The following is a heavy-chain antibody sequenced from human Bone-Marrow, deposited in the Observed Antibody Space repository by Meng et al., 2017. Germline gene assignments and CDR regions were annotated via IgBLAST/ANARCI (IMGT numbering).Heavy chain of an antibody. V-gene: IGHV3-33*01. CDR1: GFTFSSYG. Sequence: GESLKISCAASGFTFSSYGMHWVRQAPGKGLEWVAVIWYDGSNKYYADSVKGRFTISRDNAKNTLYLQMNSLRAEDTAVYYCAREGLRYFDWLLPVYYYYYGMDVWGQGTTVTVSS. CDR2: IWYDGSNK. J-gene: IGHJ6*02. D-gene: IGHD3-9*01. CDR3: AREGLRYFDWLLPVYYYYYGMDV.